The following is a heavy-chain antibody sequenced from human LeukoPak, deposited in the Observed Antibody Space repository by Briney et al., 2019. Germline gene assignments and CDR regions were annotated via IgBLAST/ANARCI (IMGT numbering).Heavy chain of an antibody. CDR1: GYSIRSDYY. CDR3: ARNSSWYFDY. V-gene: IGHV4-38-2*01. D-gene: IGHD6-13*01. CDR2: IYQSGST. Sequence: SETLSLTCAVSGYSIRSDYYWGWIRQPPGKGLEWIGSIYQSGSTHYNPSLKSRVTISIDTSKNQFSLKLSSMTAADTAVYYCARNSSWYFDYWGEGTLVTVSS. J-gene: IGHJ4*02.